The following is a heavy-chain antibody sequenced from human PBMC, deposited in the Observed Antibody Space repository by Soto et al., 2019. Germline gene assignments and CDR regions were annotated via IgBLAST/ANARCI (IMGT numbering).Heavy chain of an antibody. J-gene: IGHJ4*02. CDR3: ARRTGSSTYYFDY. Sequence: SETLSLTCTVSGGSISSSVYYWGWIRQPPGRGLEWIGIIDYSGATYYNPSLKSRLTMSVDTSKNHFSLNLNSMTAAGTAVYYCARRTGSSTYYFDYWGQGTLVTVSS. CDR2: IDYSGAT. V-gene: IGHV4-39*02. CDR1: GGSISSSVYY. D-gene: IGHD6-6*01.